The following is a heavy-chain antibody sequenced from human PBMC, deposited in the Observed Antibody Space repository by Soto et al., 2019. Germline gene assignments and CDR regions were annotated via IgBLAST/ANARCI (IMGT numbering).Heavy chain of an antibody. V-gene: IGHV3-30*03. D-gene: IGHD6-19*01. J-gene: IGHJ4*02. CDR2: ISYDGSNK. CDR3: VPGWQWLGY. Sequence: QVQLMESGGGVVQPGRSLRLSCAASGFSFSNYGMHWVRQAPGKGLEWVAVISYDGSNKFYADSVKGRFTISRDNSKNTLYLQMNSLRAEDSAVYYCVPGWQWLGYWGQGTLVTVSS. CDR1: GFSFSNYG.